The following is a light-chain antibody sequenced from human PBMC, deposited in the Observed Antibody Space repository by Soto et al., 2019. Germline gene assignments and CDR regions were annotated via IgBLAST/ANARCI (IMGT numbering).Light chain of an antibody. Sequence: EIVMTQSPATLSVSPGESATLTCRASQSINRDLAWYVQKPGQAPRRVVYGASTWATGVPPRFTGSGSGTEFTLTISSLRSEDSAVYHCQQYNNWPITFGQGTRLEIK. CDR2: GAS. CDR1: QSINRD. CDR3: QQYNNWPIT. J-gene: IGKJ5*01. V-gene: IGKV3D-15*01.